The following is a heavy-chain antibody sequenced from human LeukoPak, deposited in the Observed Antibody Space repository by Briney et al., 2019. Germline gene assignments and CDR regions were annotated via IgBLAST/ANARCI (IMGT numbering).Heavy chain of an antibody. V-gene: IGHV4-59*08. CDR3: ARHGSVSSGALV. CDR2: IFYSGST. Sequence: SETLSLTCTVSGGSISSYYWSWIRQPPGRGLEWIGYIFYSGSTNYNPSLKSRVTISVDTSKNQFSLKLSSVTAADTAVYYCARHGSVSSGALVWGQGTLVTVSS. J-gene: IGHJ4*02. D-gene: IGHD3-22*01. CDR1: GGSISSYY.